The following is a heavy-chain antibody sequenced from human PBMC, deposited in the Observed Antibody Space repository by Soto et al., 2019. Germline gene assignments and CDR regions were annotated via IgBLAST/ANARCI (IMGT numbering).Heavy chain of an antibody. CDR1: GFSFSIHS. Sequence: GGSLGLCCASPGFSFSIHSRRWIRQAPGEGLEWVAVMSPNGDNQYYADSVKGRFTISRDTSKSTLSLQMTSLRPEDTAVYYCASGAAFYYDTSRYWGQGTLVTVSS. CDR2: MSPNGDNQ. CDR3: ASGAAFYYDTSRY. D-gene: IGHD3-22*01. V-gene: IGHV3-30-3*01. J-gene: IGHJ4*02.